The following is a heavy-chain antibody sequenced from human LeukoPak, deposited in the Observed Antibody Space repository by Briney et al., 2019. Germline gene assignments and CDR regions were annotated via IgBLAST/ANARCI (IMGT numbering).Heavy chain of an antibody. D-gene: IGHD3-22*01. J-gene: IGHJ4*02. CDR2: INSGGTTT. CDR3: LRGDSRDF. CDR1: GFAFSTYT. Sequence: GGSLRLSCAACGFAFSTYTMNWARQSPGKGLEWVASINSGGTTTHYADSVKGRFTISRDNAQNVLYLQMSGLRADDAAVYYCLRGDSRDFWGQGTLVTVSS. V-gene: IGHV3-21*06.